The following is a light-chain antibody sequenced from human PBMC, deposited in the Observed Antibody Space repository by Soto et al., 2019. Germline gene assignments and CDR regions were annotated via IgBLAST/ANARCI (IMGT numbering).Light chain of an antibody. J-gene: IGKJ5*01. Sequence: EIVMTHSPATLSLSPCERATLSCRASQSFSSNLAWYQQKPGQAPRLLIYGASTRATGIPARFSGSGSGTEFTLTISSLQSEDFAVYYCQQYNDRPRTFGQGTRLENK. CDR2: GAS. V-gene: IGKV3-15*01. CDR3: QQYNDRPRT. CDR1: QSFSSN.